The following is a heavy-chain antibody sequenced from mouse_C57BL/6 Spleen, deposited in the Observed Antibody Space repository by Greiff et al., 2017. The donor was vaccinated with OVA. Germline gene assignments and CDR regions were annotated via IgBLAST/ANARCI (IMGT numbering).Heavy chain of an antibody. CDR2: INPGSGGT. CDR1: GYAFTNYL. CDR3: ARALSYGSSY. Sequence: QVQLKESGAELVRPGTSVKVSCKASGYAFTNYLIEWVKQRPGQGLEWIGVINPGSGGTNYNEKFKGKATLTADKSSSTAYMQLSSLTSEDSAVYFCARALSYGSSYWGQGTTLTVSS. V-gene: IGHV1-54*01. J-gene: IGHJ2*01. D-gene: IGHD1-1*01.